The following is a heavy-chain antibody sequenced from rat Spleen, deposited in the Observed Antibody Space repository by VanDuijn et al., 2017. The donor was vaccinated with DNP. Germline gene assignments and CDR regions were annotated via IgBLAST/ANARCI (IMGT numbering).Heavy chain of an antibody. CDR2: ISYDGSST. D-gene: IGHD1-2*01. Sequence: EVQLVESGGGLVQPGNSLKLSCTASGFTFSDYAMAWVRQSLKKGLEWVATISYDGSSTYYRDSVKGRFTISRDNAKSTLYLQMDSLRSEDTATYYCASYPISTRSYVMDAWGQGASVTVSS. CDR3: ASYPISTRSYVMDA. J-gene: IGHJ4*01. CDR1: GFTFSDYA. V-gene: IGHV5-7*01.